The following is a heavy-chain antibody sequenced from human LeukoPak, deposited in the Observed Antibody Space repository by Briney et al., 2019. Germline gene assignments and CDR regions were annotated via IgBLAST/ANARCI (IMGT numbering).Heavy chain of an antibody. CDR3: AKCDRGGSCYYFDY. CDR2: MNPNSGNT. J-gene: IGHJ4*02. D-gene: IGHD2-15*01. CDR1: GYTFTSYD. V-gene: IGHV1-8*03. Sequence: ASVKVSCKASGYTFTSYDINWVRQATGQGLEWMGWMNPNSGNTGYAQKFQGRVTITRNTSISTAYMELSSLRAEDTAVYYCAKCDRGGSCYYFDYWGQGTLVTVSS.